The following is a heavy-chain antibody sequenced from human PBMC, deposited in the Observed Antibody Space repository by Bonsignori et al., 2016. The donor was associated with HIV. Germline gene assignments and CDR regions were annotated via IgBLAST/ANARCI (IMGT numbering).Heavy chain of an antibody. D-gene: IGHD1-26*01. Sequence: WIRQPPGKGLEWVSGISWTSSSIGYADSVKGRFTISRDNAKNSLYLQMNSLRAEDTAFYFCTKDIGGWDHLFDYWGQGTLVTVSS. CDR3: TKDIGGWDHLFDY. CDR2: ISWTSSSI. V-gene: IGHV3-9*01. J-gene: IGHJ4*02.